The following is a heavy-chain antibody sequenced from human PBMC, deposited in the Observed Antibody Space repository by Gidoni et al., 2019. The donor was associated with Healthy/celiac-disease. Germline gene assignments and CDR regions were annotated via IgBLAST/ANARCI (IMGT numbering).Heavy chain of an antibody. CDR2: INPNRGGT. CDR3: ARDQEGAQDY. Sequence: QVQLVQSGAEVKKPGASVKVSCTASGYTFTGYYMHWVRQAPGQGLEWMGWINPNRGGTNYAQKFQGRVTMTRDTSISTAYMELSRLRSDDTAVYYCARDQEGAQDYWGQGTLVTVSS. J-gene: IGHJ4*02. CDR1: GYTFTGYY. V-gene: IGHV1-2*02. D-gene: IGHD1-26*01.